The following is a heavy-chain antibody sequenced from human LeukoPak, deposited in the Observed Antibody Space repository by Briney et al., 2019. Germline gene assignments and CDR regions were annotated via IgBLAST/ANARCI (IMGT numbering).Heavy chain of an antibody. CDR1: GGSISSSSYY. CDR2: IYYSGST. D-gene: IGHD6-19*01. CDR3: ARPGIAVAGKEGIDY. Sequence: SETLSLTCTVSGGSISSSSYYWGWIRQPPGKGLEWIGSIYYSGSTYYNPSLKSRVTISVDTSKNRFSLKLSSVTAADTAVYYCARPGIAVAGKEGIDYWGQGTLVTVSS. J-gene: IGHJ4*02. V-gene: IGHV4-39*01.